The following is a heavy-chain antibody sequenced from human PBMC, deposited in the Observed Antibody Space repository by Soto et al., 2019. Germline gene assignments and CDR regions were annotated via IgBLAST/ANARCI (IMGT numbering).Heavy chain of an antibody. D-gene: IGHD3-3*01. Sequence: QVHLLESGPGRVKPSETLSLTCTVSGDSISTYSWNWIRQPPGGGLEWIGYIYSSGSVSYNPSLERRLSLSVDTSKKQLSLRLRSVTAADTAMYYCARFWSGSYGLDVWGPGTTVTVSS. V-gene: IGHV4-59*01. CDR3: ARFWSGSYGLDV. J-gene: IGHJ6*02. CDR2: IYSSGSV. CDR1: GDSISTYS.